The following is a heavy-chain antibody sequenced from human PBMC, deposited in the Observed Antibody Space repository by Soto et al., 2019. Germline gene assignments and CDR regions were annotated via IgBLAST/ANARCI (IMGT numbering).Heavy chain of an antibody. Sequence: QVQLQESGPGLVKPSETLSLTCTVSGGDISTYYWTWIRQPAGKGLEWIGRIYSSGSTKYNTSLKSRVTMSLDTSKNQFSLRLSSVTAADTAVYYCARGQRFSDWFDPWGQGTLVTVSS. CDR3: ARGQRFSDWFDP. J-gene: IGHJ5*02. V-gene: IGHV4-4*07. CDR1: GGDISTYY. D-gene: IGHD3-3*01. CDR2: IYSSGST.